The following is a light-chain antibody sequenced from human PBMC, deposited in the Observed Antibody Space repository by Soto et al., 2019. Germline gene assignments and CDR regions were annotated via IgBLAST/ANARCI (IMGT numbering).Light chain of an antibody. J-gene: IGKJ4*01. CDR2: DAS. V-gene: IGKV3-11*01. CDR1: QSVSSN. Sequence: EIVMTQSPATLSVSPGERATLSCRASQSVSSNLAWYQQKPGQAPRLLIYDASNRATGIPARFSGSGSGTDFTLTIGSLQPEDFAIYYCHQRSNWPPTFGGGTKVDIK. CDR3: HQRSNWPPT.